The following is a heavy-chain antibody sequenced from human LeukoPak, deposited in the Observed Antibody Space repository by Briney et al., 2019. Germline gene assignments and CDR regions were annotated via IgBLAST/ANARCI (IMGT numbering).Heavy chain of an antibody. CDR3: AKDGVNYYDSSGQIDY. V-gene: IGHV3-23*01. J-gene: IGHJ4*02. CDR1: GFTFSSYA. Sequence: GGSLRLSCAASGFTFSSYAMSWVRQAPGKGLEWVSAISGSGGSTYYADSVKGRFTISRDNSKNTLYLRMNSLRAEDTAVYYCAKDGVNYYDSSGQIDYWGQGTLVTVSS. D-gene: IGHD3-22*01. CDR2: ISGSGGST.